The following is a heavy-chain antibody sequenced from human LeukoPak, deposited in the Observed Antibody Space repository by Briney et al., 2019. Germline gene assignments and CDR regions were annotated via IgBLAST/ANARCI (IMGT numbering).Heavy chain of an antibody. Sequence: PSETLSLTCAVYGGSFSGYYWSWIRQPPGKGLEWIGEINHSGSTNYNPSLKSRVTISVDTSKNQFSLKLSSVTAADTAVYYCARGDLGSSGWYYFDYWGQGTLVTVSS. CDR1: GGSFSGYY. CDR2: INHSGST. CDR3: ARGDLGSSGWYYFDY. V-gene: IGHV4-34*01. D-gene: IGHD6-19*01. J-gene: IGHJ4*02.